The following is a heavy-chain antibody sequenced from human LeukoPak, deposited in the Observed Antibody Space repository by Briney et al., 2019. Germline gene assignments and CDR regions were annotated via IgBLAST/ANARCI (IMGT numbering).Heavy chain of an antibody. D-gene: IGHD3-10*01. J-gene: IGHJ6*02. CDR3: AKAHYSYYYYYGMDV. CDR1: GFTFSSYA. CDR2: ISGSGGST. V-gene: IGHV3-23*01. Sequence: GGSLRLSCAASGFTFSSYAMSWVRQAPGKGLEWVSAISGSGGSTYYADSVKGRFTISRDNSKNTLYLQMNSLRAEDTAVYYCAKAHYSYYYYYGMDVWGQGTTVTVSS.